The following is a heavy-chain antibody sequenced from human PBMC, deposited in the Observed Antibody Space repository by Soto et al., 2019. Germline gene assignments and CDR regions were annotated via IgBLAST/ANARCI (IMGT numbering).Heavy chain of an antibody. CDR3: ASDSFGDLVVAH. D-gene: IGHD3-10*01. Sequence: TLCIKCTLSGVAMTGGAYYGICALQDPGNGLEWIGYIYYSGNTYYNPSLKRRVTISVDTSKKQFPLNLTSVTEADTAVYYCASDSFGDLVVAHWGQAPRVTVSP. J-gene: IGHJ4*02. CDR1: GVAMTGGAYY. CDR2: IYYSGNT. V-gene: IGHV4-31*03.